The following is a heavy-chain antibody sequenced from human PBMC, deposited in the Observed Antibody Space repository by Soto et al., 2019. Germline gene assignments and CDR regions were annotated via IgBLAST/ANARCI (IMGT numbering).Heavy chain of an antibody. D-gene: IGHD2-21*01. CDR3: XXXXXXXXGGDCYSGYFDY. CDR1: GFTFNDYY. Sequence: QVQLVESGGGLVKPGGSLRLSCAASGFTFNDYYMSWIRQAPGKGLEWVSYISSSGSIIYYADSVKGRFTISRDNAKNSLYLQXXXLXAEDTAVYXXXXXXXXXXGGDCYSGYFDYWGQGTLVTVSS. V-gene: IGHV3-11*01. CDR2: ISSSGSII. J-gene: IGHJ4*02.